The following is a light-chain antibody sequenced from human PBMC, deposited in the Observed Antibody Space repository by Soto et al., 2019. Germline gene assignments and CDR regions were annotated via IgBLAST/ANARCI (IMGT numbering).Light chain of an antibody. J-gene: IGLJ2*01. CDR3: SSYTTNITPVV. CDR2: EVT. V-gene: IGLV2-14*01. CDR1: SGDIGGYNY. Sequence: QSALTQPASVSGSPGQSITISCTGTSGDIGGYNYVSWYQQHPGKAPKLLISEVTNRPSGASNRFSGSKSGNTASLTISGLQAEDEADYYCSSYTTNITPVVFGGGTKVTV.